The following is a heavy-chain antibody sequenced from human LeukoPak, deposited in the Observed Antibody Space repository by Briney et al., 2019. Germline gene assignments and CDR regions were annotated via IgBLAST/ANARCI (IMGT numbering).Heavy chain of an antibody. V-gene: IGHV5-51*01. CDR3: ARGNSEDNFDY. CDR1: GYTFTSYY. CDR2: IYPGDSDT. Sequence: KVSCKASGYTFTSYYMHWVRQMPGKGLEWMGIIYPGDSDTRYSPSFQGQVTISADKSISTAYLQWSSLKASDTAMYYCARGNSEDNFDYWGQGTLVTVSS. J-gene: IGHJ4*02.